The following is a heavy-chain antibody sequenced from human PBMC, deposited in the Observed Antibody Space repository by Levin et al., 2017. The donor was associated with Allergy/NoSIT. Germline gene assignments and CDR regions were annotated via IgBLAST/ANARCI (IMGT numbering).Heavy chain of an antibody. CDR3: ARDPGIVATRPYYFDY. J-gene: IGHJ4*02. D-gene: IGHD5-12*01. V-gene: IGHV3-21*01. Sequence: GESLKISCAASGFTFSSYSMNWVRQAPGKGLEWVSSISSSSSYIYYADSVKGRFTISRDNAKNSLYLQMNSLRAEDTAVYYCARDPGIVATRPYYFDYWGQGTLVTVSS. CDR2: ISSSSSYI. CDR1: GFTFSSYS.